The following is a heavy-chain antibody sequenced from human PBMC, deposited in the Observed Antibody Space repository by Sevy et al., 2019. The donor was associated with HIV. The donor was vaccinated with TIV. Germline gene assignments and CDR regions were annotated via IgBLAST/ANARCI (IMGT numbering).Heavy chain of an antibody. V-gene: IGHV3-30*02. Sequence: LTCAASGFTFSYSGMHWVRQAPGKGLEWVTFIQFDGSSRYYAESVKGRFTILRDNTKNTLYLQMNSLRRDDTAVYYCAKNTAAVGVGGFDYWGQGALVTVSS. CDR3: AKNTAAVGVGGFDY. D-gene: IGHD2-8*02. CDR1: GFTFSYSG. CDR2: IQFDGSSR. J-gene: IGHJ4*02.